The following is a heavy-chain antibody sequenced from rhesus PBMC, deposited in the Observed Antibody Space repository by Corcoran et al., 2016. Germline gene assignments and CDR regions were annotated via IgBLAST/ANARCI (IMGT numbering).Heavy chain of an antibody. J-gene: IGHJ4*01. D-gene: IGHD1-44*02. Sequence: QVQLQESGPGLVKPSETLSLTFAVSVGSFSSYWWSWIRQPPGKGLEWIGEVNGNSGSTNYNPSLKSRVTISKDASKNQFSLKLSSVTAADTAVYYCARQGSFDYWGQGVLVTVSS. CDR1: VGSFSSYW. V-gene: IGHV4-80*01. CDR2: VNGNSGST. CDR3: ARQGSFDY.